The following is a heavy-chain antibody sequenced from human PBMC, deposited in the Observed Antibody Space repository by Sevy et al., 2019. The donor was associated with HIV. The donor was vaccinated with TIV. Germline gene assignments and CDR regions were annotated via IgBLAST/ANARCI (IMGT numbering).Heavy chain of an antibody. V-gene: IGHV3-11*01. Sequence: GGSLRLSCAASGFTFSDYYMSWIRQAPGKGLEWVSYISSSGSTIYYADSVKGRFTISRDNAKKSLSLQMKSLRAEDTAVYYCARGYYDSSGYLDAFDIWGQGTMVTVSS. CDR1: GFTFSDYY. CDR2: ISSSGSTI. J-gene: IGHJ3*02. D-gene: IGHD3-22*01. CDR3: ARGYYDSSGYLDAFDI.